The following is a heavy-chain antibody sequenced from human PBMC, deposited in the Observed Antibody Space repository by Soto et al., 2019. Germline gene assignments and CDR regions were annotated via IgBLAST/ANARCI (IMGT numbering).Heavy chain of an antibody. D-gene: IGHD1-1*01. CDR2: IGVTAGST. Sequence: WGSLIVSCEASRFTFSNFAMSWVRQAPGKGLEWISTIGVTAGSTYYTDSVRGRFTISRDNSKNTLYLEMNSLRAEDKALYYCAKVMYTWNDVAPFDYWGQGTLVT. CDR3: AKVMYTWNDVAPFDY. J-gene: IGHJ4*02. CDR1: RFTFSNFA. V-gene: IGHV3-23*01.